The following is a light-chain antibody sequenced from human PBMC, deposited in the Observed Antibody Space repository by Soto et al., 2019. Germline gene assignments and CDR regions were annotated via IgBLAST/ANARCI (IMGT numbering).Light chain of an antibody. CDR1: SSNIGNDY. Sequence: QSVLTQPPSVSAAPGQKVTISFSGSSSNIGNDYVSWFQQFPGAAPKLLIYHSHKRHSGVTDRFSGSTSGTSATLGITGLQTGDEAVYYCGAWDSSLTAGVFGGGTKLTVL. J-gene: IGLJ3*02. CDR3: GAWDSSLTAGV. CDR2: HSH. V-gene: IGLV1-51*01.